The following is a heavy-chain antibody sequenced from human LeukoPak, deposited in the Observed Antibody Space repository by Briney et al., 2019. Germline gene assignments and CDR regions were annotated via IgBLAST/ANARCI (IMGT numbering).Heavy chain of an antibody. V-gene: IGHV4-59*01. CDR1: GGSISSYY. CDR3: AREEDYIWFGETPTRNDAFDI. D-gene: IGHD3-10*01. CDR2: IYYSGST. Sequence: SETLSLTCTVSGGSISSYYWSWIRQPPGKGLEWIGYIYYSGSTNYNPSLKSRVTISVDTSKNQFSLKLSSVTAADTAVYYCAREEDYIWFGETPTRNDAFDIWGQGTMVTVSS. J-gene: IGHJ3*02.